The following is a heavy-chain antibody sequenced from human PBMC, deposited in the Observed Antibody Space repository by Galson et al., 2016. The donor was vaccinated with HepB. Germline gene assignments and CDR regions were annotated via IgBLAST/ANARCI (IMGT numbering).Heavy chain of an antibody. D-gene: IGHD2-21*02. CDR2: IMGSDGRP. CDR1: GFTFSTYA. J-gene: IGHJ4*02. Sequence: SLRLSCAASGFTFSTYAMSWVRQAPGKGLEWVSSIMGSDGRPYYADSGKGRFTISRDNSKNTLYLQMNSLRVEDTAIYYCAKRSLPNGGDLDYWGQGTLVTGSS. V-gene: IGHV3-23*01. CDR3: AKRSLPNGGDLDY.